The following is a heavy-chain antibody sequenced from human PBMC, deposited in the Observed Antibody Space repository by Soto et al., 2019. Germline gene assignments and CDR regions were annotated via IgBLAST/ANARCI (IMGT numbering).Heavy chain of an antibody. CDR3: ARAPRYCLGGSCSITGDAYDI. V-gene: IGHV3-66*01. Sequence: EVQLVESGGGLVQPGGSLRLSCTASGFIVSNTYVNWVRQAPGKGLEWVSVISNRGDTHYADSVRGRFSLSRDISDNTLHLQMNNLRVEDTAVYYCARAPRYCLGGSCSITGDAYDIWGQGTMVTVSS. CDR1: GFIVSNTY. D-gene: IGHD2-15*01. J-gene: IGHJ3*02. CDR2: ISNRGDT.